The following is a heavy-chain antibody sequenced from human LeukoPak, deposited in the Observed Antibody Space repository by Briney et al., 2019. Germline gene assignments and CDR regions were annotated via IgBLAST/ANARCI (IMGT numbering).Heavy chain of an antibody. J-gene: IGHJ6*03. CDR1: GFTFSSYE. Sequence: GGSLRLSCAASGFTFSSYEMNWVRQAPGKGLEWVSYISSSGSTIYYADSVKGRFTISRDNAKNSLYLQMNSLRAEDTAVYYCARGYSSGYYYYYYYMDVWGKGTTVTISS. D-gene: IGHD6-19*01. CDR3: ARGYSSGYYYYYYYMDV. V-gene: IGHV3-48*03. CDR2: ISSSGSTI.